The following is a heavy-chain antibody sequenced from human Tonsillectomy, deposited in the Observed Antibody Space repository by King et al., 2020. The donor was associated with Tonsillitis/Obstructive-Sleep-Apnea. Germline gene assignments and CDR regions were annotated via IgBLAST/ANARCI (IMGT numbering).Heavy chain of an antibody. CDR1: GYTFSSYY. CDR2: INPSGGGT. V-gene: IGHV1-46*01. J-gene: IGHJ5*02. Sequence: QLVQSGAEVKKPGASVKVSCKASGYTFSSYYMHWVRQAPGQGLEWMGIINPSGGGTTYAQKFQGRVTMTRDTSTSTVYMERSSLRAEATAVYYCARGKGCSRTSCYAGWFDPWGQGTLVTVSS. CDR3: ARGKGCSRTSCYAGWFDP. D-gene: IGHD2-2*01.